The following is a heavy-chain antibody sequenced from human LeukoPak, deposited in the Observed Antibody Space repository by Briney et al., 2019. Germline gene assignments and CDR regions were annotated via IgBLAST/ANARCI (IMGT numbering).Heavy chain of an antibody. J-gene: IGHJ4*02. D-gene: IGHD6-13*01. Sequence: ASVKVPCKASRYTFTTYDVKWVRQATGQGLEWMGWINTHSGNPTYAQGFTGRFVFSLDTSVSTAYLQISSLKAEDTAVYYCARDGQQLVDYWGQGTLVTVSS. V-gene: IGHV7-4-1*02. CDR1: RYTFTTYD. CDR2: INTHSGNP. CDR3: ARDGQQLVDY.